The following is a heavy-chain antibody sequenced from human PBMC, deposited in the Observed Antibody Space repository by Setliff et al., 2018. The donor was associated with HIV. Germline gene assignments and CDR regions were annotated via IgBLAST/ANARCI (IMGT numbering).Heavy chain of an antibody. CDR1: GGSLSGHH. Sequence: SETLSLTCAVFGGSLSGHHWNWIRQPPGKGLEWIGEINHSGNTEYNSSLKSRVSISVDTSKNHLSLKLTSLTAADTAVYYCARRRLVGYSFDYWGQGALVTVSS. D-gene: IGHD6-25*01. CDR3: ARRRLVGYSFDY. V-gene: IGHV4-34*01. J-gene: IGHJ4*02. CDR2: INHSGNT.